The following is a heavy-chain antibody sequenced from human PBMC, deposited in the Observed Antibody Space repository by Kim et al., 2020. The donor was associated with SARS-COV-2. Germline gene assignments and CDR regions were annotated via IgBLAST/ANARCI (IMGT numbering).Heavy chain of an antibody. CDR3: AKASMVRGVIEAFDI. CDR1: GFTFSNYA. D-gene: IGHD3-10*01. Sequence: GGSLRLSCAASGFTFSNYAMNWVRQAPGKGLEWVSAISGSGDTIYYADSVKGRFTISRDNSKNTLFLQMNSLRAEDTAVYYCAKASMVRGVIEAFDIWGQGTMATVSS. CDR2: ISGSGDTI. J-gene: IGHJ3*02. V-gene: IGHV3-23*01.